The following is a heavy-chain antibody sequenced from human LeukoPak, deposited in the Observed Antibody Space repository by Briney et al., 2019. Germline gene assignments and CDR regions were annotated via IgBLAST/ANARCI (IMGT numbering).Heavy chain of an antibody. CDR3: AKAPVTTCRGAFCYPFDY. Sequence: GGSLRLSCAASGFTLSSYAMSWVRQAPGKGLEWVPAISDTGNTYHADSVKGRFTISRDSSKNTLFLQMNRLRPEDAAVYYCAKAPVTTCRGAFCYPFDYWGLGTLVTVSS. D-gene: IGHD2-15*01. V-gene: IGHV3-23*01. CDR1: GFTLSSYA. J-gene: IGHJ4*02. CDR2: ISDTGNT.